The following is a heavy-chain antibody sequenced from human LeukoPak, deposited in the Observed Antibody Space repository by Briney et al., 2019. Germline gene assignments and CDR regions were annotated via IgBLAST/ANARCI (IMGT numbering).Heavy chain of an antibody. CDR1: GFTFSNYW. V-gene: IGHV3-74*01. J-gene: IGHJ4*02. CDR2: INSDGSST. CDR3: ARRVYSSSWYEDY. D-gene: IGHD6-13*01. Sequence: GGSLRLSCAASGFTFSNYWMHWVRQAPGKGLVWVSRINSDGSSTSCADSVKGRFTISRDNAKNTLYLQMNSLRAEDTAVYYCARRVYSSSWYEDYWGQGTLVTVSS.